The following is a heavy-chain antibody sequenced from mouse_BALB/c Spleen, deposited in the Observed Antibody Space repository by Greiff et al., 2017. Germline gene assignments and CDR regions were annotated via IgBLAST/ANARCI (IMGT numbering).Heavy chain of an antibody. CDR2: ISDGGSYT. J-gene: IGHJ4*01. Sequence: EVQGVESGGGLVKPGGSLKLSCAASGFTFSDYYMYWVRQTPEKRLEWVATISDGGSYTYYPDSVKGRFTISRDNAKNNLYLQMSSLKSEDTAMYYCASWDDYDGDYAMDYWGQGTSVTVSS. CDR3: ASWDDYDGDYAMDY. CDR1: GFTFSDYY. V-gene: IGHV5-4*02. D-gene: IGHD2-4*01.